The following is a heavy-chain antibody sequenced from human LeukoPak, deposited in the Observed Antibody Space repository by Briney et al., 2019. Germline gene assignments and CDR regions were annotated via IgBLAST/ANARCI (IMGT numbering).Heavy chain of an antibody. CDR3: ARGVAHYYYMDV. CDR1: GFTFSSYW. CDR2: INSDGSST. V-gene: IGHV3-74*01. J-gene: IGHJ6*03. D-gene: IGHD2-15*01. Sequence: SGGSLRLSCAASGFTFSSYWMHWVRQAPGKGLVWVSRINSDGSSTSYADSVKGRFTISRDNAKNTLYLQMNSLRAEDTAVYYCARGVAHYYYMDVWGKGTTVTVSS.